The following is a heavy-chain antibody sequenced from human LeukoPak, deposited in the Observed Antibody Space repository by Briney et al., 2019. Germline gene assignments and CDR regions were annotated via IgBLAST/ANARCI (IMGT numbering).Heavy chain of an antibody. D-gene: IGHD3-22*01. CDR3: ARAEALSDNSGYYEDY. J-gene: IGHJ4*02. CDR2: FSYSGST. V-gene: IGHV4-59*08. CDR1: GGSISVYY. Sequence: SETLSLTCTVSGGSISVYYWSWIRQPPGKGLEWIGYFSYSGSTNYNPSLKSRVTMSVDTSKNHFSLELTSMTAADTAVYYCARAEALSDNSGYYEDYWGQGTLVTVSS.